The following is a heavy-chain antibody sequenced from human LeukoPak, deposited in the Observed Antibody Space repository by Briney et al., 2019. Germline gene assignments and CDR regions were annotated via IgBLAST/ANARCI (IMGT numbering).Heavy chain of an antibody. J-gene: IGHJ4*02. D-gene: IGHD3-10*01. CDR3: ASLYGKSEVRGVIGYFDY. CDR2: IYYSGST. CDR1: GGSISSYY. Sequence: SETLSLTCTVSGGSISSYYWSWIRQPPGKGLEWIGYIYYSGSTNYNPSLKSRVTISVDTSKNQFSLKLSSVTAADTAVYYCASLYGKSEVRGVIGYFDYWGQGTLVTVSS. V-gene: IGHV4-59*08.